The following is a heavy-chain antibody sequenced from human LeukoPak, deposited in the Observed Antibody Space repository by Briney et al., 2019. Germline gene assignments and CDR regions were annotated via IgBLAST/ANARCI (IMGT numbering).Heavy chain of an antibody. J-gene: IGHJ4*02. Sequence: PGGSLRLSCEVSGFTFSSFSMSWVRQAPGKGLEWVSDISGSGTNTHYADSVKGRFTISRDNFKNTLYLQMNSLKTEDTAVYYCTTEYYASGALTPIDYWGQGALVTVSS. CDR1: GFTFSSFS. V-gene: IGHV3-23*01. CDR3: TTEYYASGALTPIDY. D-gene: IGHD2/OR15-2a*01. CDR2: ISGSGTNT.